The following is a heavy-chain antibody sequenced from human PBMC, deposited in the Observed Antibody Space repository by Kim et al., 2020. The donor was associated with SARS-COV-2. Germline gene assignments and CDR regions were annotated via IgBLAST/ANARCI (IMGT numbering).Heavy chain of an antibody. V-gene: IGHV3-11*01. J-gene: IGHJ4*02. CDR3: ARAVRGVIEAGY. D-gene: IGHD3-10*01. Sequence: YAYSVKGRFTISRDNAMNSLYRQMNSLRAEDTAVYYCARAVRGVIEAGYWGQGTLVTVSS.